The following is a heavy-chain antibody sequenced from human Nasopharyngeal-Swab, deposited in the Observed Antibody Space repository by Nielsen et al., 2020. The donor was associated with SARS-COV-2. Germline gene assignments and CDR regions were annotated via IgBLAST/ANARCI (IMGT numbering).Heavy chain of an antibody. Sequence: GGSLRLSCKGSGYSFTSYWINWVRQMPGKGLEWMGRIDPSDSYTNYSPSFQGHVTISADKSISTAYPQWSSLKASDTAMYYCARHWSDPGNWFDPWGQGTLVTVSS. V-gene: IGHV5-10-1*01. CDR2: IDPSDSYT. CDR1: GYSFTSYW. CDR3: ARHWSDPGNWFDP. J-gene: IGHJ5*02.